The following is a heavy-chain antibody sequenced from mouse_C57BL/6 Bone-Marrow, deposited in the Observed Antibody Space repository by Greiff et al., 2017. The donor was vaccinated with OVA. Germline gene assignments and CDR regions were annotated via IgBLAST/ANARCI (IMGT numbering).Heavy chain of an antibody. CDR3: ARKEVYYGNLAY. J-gene: IGHJ3*01. V-gene: IGHV1-81*01. CDR1: GYTFTSYG. D-gene: IGHD2-1*01. CDR2: IYPRSGNT. Sequence: VQRVESGAELARPGASVKLSCKASGYTFTSYGISWVKQRTGQGLEWIGEIYPRSGNTYYNEKFKGKATLTADKSSSTAYMELRSLTSEDSAVYFCARKEVYYGNLAYWGQGTLVTVSA.